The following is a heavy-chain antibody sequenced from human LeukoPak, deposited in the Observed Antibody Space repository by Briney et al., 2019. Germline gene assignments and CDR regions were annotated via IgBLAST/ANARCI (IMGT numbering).Heavy chain of an antibody. J-gene: IGHJ4*02. Sequence: SETLSLTCAVYGGSFSGQDWSWIRQPPGKGLEWIGEINHSGSTNYHPSLKSRVTISVDTSKNQFSLKLSSVTAADTAVYYCARDRSYGDFDYWGQGTLVTVSS. CDR3: ARDRSYGDFDY. V-gene: IGHV4-34*01. CDR1: GGSFSGQD. CDR2: INHSGST. D-gene: IGHD1-26*01.